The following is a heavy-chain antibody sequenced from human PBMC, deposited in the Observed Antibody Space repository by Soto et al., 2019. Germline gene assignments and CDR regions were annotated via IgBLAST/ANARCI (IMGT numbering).Heavy chain of an antibody. CDR2: IIPIFGTA. V-gene: IGHV1-69*12. CDR1: AGTFSSYA. Sequence: QVQLVQSGAEVKKPGSSVKVSCKASAGTFSSYAITWVRQAPGQGLEWMGGIIPIFGTANYAQKFQGRVTMTADESTSTAYMALSSLRSEDTAVYYCARARGPSSGYYPYWFDPWGQGTLVTVSS. CDR3: ARARGPSSGYYPYWFDP. J-gene: IGHJ5*02. D-gene: IGHD3-22*01.